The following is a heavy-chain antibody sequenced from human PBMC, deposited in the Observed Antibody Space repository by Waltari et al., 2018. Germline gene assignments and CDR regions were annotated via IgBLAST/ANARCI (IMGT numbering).Heavy chain of an antibody. Sequence: QVQLQESGPGLVKPSQTLSLTCTVPGGSISSGSYSWSWIRQPAGKGLEWIGYIYTSGSTNYNPSLKSRVTISVDTSKNQFSLKLSSVTAADTAVYYCARDRDGYFDYWGQGTLVTVSS. V-gene: IGHV4-61*09. CDR3: ARDRDGYFDY. CDR2: IYTSGST. J-gene: IGHJ4*02. D-gene: IGHD3-10*01. CDR1: GGSISSGSYS.